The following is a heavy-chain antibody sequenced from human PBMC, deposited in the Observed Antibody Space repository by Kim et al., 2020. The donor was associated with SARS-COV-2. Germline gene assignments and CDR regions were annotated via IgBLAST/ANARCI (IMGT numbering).Heavy chain of an antibody. CDR3: GRVSDSSGYYFDY. V-gene: IGHV3-11*05. D-gene: IGHD3-22*01. Sequence: AGAVKGRPTTTRDNAKISPYLQMNSLRAEDTAVYYCGRVSDSSGYYFDYWGQGTLVTVSS. J-gene: IGHJ4*02.